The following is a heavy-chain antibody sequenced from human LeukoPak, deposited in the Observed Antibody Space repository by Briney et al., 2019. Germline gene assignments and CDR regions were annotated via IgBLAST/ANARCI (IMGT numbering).Heavy chain of an antibody. Sequence: GGSLRLSCAASGFTFSRHGMHWVRQAPGKGLEWVAFIRYDGSDKYYADSVKGRFTISRDNSENTLYLQMNGLRAEDTAVYYCATTPALLWFGDAFDIWGQGTMVTVSS. J-gene: IGHJ3*02. CDR1: GFTFSRHG. D-gene: IGHD3-10*01. CDR3: ATTPALLWFGDAFDI. CDR2: IRYDGSDK. V-gene: IGHV3-30*02.